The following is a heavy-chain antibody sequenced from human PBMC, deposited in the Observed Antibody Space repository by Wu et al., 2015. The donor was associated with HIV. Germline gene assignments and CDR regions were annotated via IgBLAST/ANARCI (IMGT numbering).Heavy chain of an antibody. CDR3: ARVQYCSGGICYKRAFDI. CDR1: GSSVVTT. J-gene: IGHJ3*02. D-gene: IGHD2-15*01. CDR2: INDSGST. Sequence: VQRTAVGRQDCCKPSGDPVPHLRCLCGSSVVTTGAGSASPQGRGLEWIGEINDSGSTNYNPSLKSRVTISVDTSKNQFSLKLSSVTAADTAVYYCARVQYCSGGICYKRAFDIWGQGTMVTVSS. V-gene: IGHV4-34*01.